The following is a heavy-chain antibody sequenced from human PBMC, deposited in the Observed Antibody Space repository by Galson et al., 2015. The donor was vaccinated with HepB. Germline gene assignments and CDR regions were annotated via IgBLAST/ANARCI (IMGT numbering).Heavy chain of an antibody. CDR3: AKGYSRSWYSGLGY. CDR1: GFTVSSNY. V-gene: IGHV3-53*01. J-gene: IGHJ4*02. D-gene: IGHD6-13*01. CDR2: IYSGGGT. Sequence: SLRLSCAASGFTVSSNYMTWVRQAPGKGLEWVSVIYSGGGTDYADSVKGRFTISRGNSKNTLYLQMNSLRAEDTAVYYCAKGYSRSWYSGLGYWGQGTLVTVSS.